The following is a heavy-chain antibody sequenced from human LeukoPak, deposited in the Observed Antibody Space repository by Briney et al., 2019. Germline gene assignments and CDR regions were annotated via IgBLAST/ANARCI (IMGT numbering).Heavy chain of an antibody. CDR2: INPNSGGT. Sequence: ASVKVSCKASGYTFTGYYMHWVRQAPGQGLEWMGWINPNSGGTNYAQKFQGRVTMTRDTSISTVYMELRSLKSDDTAVYYCARLRGGEVWVHLRPTYYMDVWGEGTTVTVSS. J-gene: IGHJ6*03. CDR3: ARLRGGEVWVHLRPTYYMDV. V-gene: IGHV1-2*02. CDR1: GYTFTGYY. D-gene: IGHD2-21*01.